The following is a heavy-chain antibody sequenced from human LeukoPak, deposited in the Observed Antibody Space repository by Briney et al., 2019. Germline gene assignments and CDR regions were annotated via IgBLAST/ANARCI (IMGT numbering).Heavy chain of an antibody. V-gene: IGHV1-69*13. D-gene: IGHD3-10*01. Sequence: SVKVSCKASRDTFTRCAFSWVRQAPGQGLEWMGGIIPIDGTANFAQKFQGRVTITADQSTSTAYMELSSLRSEDTAIYYCARDPGAPVRAFYIWGQGTLVTVSS. CDR1: RDTFTRCA. CDR3: ARDPGAPVRAFYI. CDR2: IIPIDGTA. J-gene: IGHJ3*02.